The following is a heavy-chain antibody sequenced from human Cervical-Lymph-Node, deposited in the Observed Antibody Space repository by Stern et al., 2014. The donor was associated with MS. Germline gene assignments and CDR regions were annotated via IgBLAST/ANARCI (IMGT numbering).Heavy chain of an antibody. CDR3: ARGVDY. Sequence: VHLEDSGPGLVKPSQTLSLTCTVSGGSISSGSYYLSWIRQPAGKGREWIGRFYPSGSTNDNPSLKSRVTISVDTSKTQFSLKLSSVTAADTAVYYCARGVDYWGQGTLVTVSS. CDR1: GGSISSGSYY. J-gene: IGHJ4*02. CDR2: FYPSGST. V-gene: IGHV4-61*02. D-gene: IGHD3-10*01.